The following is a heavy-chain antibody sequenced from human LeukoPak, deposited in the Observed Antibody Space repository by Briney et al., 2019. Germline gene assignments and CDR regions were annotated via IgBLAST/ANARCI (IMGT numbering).Heavy chain of an antibody. CDR3: VKDAQRGFDYSNSLQH. CDR1: GFTFSHFG. Sequence: GGSLRLSCETSGFTFSHFGTHWVRQAPGKGLEWVAVIWSDGTNQYYGDSVKGRFTTSRDNFRRTVSLQMNSLRAEDTAVYYCVKDAQRGFDYSNSLQHWGQGSLVTVSS. D-gene: IGHD4-11*01. V-gene: IGHV3-33*06. J-gene: IGHJ4*02. CDR2: IWSDGTNQ.